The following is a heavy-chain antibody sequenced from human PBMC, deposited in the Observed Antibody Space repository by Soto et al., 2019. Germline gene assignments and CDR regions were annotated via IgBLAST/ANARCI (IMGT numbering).Heavy chain of an antibody. CDR3: ALYGGGTTAIGG. D-gene: IGHD3-16*01. J-gene: IGHJ4*02. CDR2: IYYSGST. CDR1: GASISSGGYY. Sequence: PSETLSLTCTVSGASISSGGYYWSWILQHPGKGLEWIGYIYYSGSTYYNPSLKSRVTISVDTSKNQFSLKLSSVTAADTAVYYCALYGGGTTAIGGCGQGSRVT. V-gene: IGHV4-31*03.